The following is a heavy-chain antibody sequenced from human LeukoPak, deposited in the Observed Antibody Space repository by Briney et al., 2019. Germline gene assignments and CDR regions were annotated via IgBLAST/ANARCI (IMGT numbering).Heavy chain of an antibody. D-gene: IGHD2-8*02. CDR3: ATYRQVLLPFES. CDR1: GFTFSTFA. V-gene: IGHV3-23*01. CDR2: IFPSGGEI. Sequence: SGGSLRLSCAASGFTFSTFAMIWVRQPPGKGLEWASSIFPSGGEIHYADSVRGRFTISRDNSKSTLSLQMNSLRAEDTAIYYCATYRQVLLPFESWGQGTLVTVSS. J-gene: IGHJ4*02.